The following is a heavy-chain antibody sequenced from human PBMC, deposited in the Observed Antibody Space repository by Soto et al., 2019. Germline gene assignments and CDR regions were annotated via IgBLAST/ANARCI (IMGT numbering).Heavy chain of an antibody. CDR3: TRELLVGDWYFDL. CDR2: IRSKAYGGTT. V-gene: IGHV3-49*04. J-gene: IGHJ2*01. Sequence: PVGSLRLSGTASGFTFGDYAMSWVRQAPWKGLEWVGFIRSKAYGGTTEYAGSVKCRFTISRDDSKSIVYLQMNSLKTADTAVYYCTRELLVGDWYFDLWGRGTLVTVSS. CDR1: GFTFGDYA. D-gene: IGHD6-6*01.